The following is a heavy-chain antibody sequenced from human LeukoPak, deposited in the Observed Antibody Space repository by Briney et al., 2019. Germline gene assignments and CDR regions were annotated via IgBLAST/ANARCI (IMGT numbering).Heavy chain of an antibody. CDR3: ARDAQVWFGELLYWFDP. D-gene: IGHD3-10*01. Sequence: GASVKVSCKASGYTFTSYGISWVRQAPGQGLEWMGWISAYNGNTNYAQKLQGRVTMTTDTSTSTAYMELRSLRSDDTAVHYCARDAQVWFGELLYWFDPWGQGTLVTVSS. V-gene: IGHV1-18*01. CDR1: GYTFTSYG. J-gene: IGHJ5*02. CDR2: ISAYNGNT.